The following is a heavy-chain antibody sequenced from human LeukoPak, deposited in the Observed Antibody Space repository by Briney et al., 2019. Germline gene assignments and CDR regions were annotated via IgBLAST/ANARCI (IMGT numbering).Heavy chain of an antibody. CDR3: ARDPTGHYYYGMDA. CDR1: GSTFSSYA. V-gene: IGHV1-69*04. CDR2: IIPILGIA. Sequence: ASVKVSCKASGSTFSSYAISWVRQAPGQGLEWMGRIIPILGIANYAQKFQGRVTITADKSTSTAYMELSSLRSEDTAVYYCARDPTGHYYYGMDAWGQGTTVTVSS. J-gene: IGHJ6*02. D-gene: IGHD3-10*01.